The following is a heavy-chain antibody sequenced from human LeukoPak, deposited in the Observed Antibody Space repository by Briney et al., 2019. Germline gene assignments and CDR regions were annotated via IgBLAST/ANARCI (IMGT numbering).Heavy chain of an antibody. J-gene: IGHJ4*02. Sequence: RSGGSLRLSCAASGFTLDDYAMHWVRHAPGKGLEWVSGISWNSGSIGYADSVKGRFTISRDNAKNSLYLQMNSLRAEDTAVYYCARDLMGIAYRGAFYYWGQGTLVTVSS. CDR3: ARDLMGIAYRGAFYY. CDR1: GFTLDDYA. CDR2: ISWNSGSI. D-gene: IGHD6-13*01. V-gene: IGHV3-9*01.